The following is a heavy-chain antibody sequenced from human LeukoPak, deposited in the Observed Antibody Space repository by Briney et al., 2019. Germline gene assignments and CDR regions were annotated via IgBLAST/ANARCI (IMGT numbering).Heavy chain of an antibody. CDR1: GYSLTRFW. J-gene: IGHJ4*02. D-gene: IGHD6-19*01. CDR2: IYPGASDT. CDR3: ARQPAYSSGWSDC. V-gene: IGHV5-51*01. Sequence: GDSLKISCKGSGYSLTRFWIHRVRPIPGKGLGLMGNIYPGASDTRHSPSFQGQVTISAGKSSSTAYLQWSSLKASDTAMYYCARQPAYSSGWSDCWGQGTLVTVSS.